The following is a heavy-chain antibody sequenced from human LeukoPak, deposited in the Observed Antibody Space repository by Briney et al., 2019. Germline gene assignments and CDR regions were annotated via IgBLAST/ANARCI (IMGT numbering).Heavy chain of an antibody. D-gene: IGHD3-22*01. J-gene: IGHJ4*02. V-gene: IGHV4-39*07. CDR1: GGSVTSYSHY. Sequence: SETLSLTCSVSGGSVTSYSHYWGWIRQPPGKGLEWVGSIYHSGTTFYNPSLRSRLTISVDTSRNQFSLKLTSVTAADTAVYYCARDPLYYYDSSVYYYDYWGQGTLVTVSS. CDR2: IYHSGTT. CDR3: ARDPLYYYDSSVYYYDY.